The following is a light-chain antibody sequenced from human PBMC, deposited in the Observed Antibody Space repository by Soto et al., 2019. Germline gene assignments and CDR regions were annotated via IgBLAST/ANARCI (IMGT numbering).Light chain of an antibody. CDR1: QSVNNN. J-gene: IGKJ2*01. Sequence: EIILTQSPASLSVSPGERATLSCRASQSVNNNLAWYQQKPGQAPRLLIYGASTRATGIPGRFRGSGSGTEFTHTITSLQSEDFAVYFCQQYNNLPPDTFGQGTKLEIK. V-gene: IGKV3-15*01. CDR3: QQYNNLPPDT. CDR2: GAS.